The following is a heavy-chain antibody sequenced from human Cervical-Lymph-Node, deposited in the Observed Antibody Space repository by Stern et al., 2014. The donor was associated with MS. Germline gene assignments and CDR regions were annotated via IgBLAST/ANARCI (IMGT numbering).Heavy chain of an antibody. CDR3: TTPMLRGESKSRFDL. J-gene: IGHJ5*02. CDR1: GFTLSNAW. Sequence: VQLVESGGGLVKPGGSLRLSCAAAGFTLSNAWASWVRQSPGKGLEWVCRIKSKSDGGTGDYAAPVKGRFTISRDDSKNTLYLEMNSLTTEDTAVYYCTTPMLRGESKSRFDLWGQGTLVTVSS. D-gene: IGHD3-10*01. V-gene: IGHV3-15*01. CDR2: IKSKSDGGTG.